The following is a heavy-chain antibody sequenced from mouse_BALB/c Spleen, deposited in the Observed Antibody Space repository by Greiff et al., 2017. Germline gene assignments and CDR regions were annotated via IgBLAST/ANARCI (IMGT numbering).Heavy chain of an antibody. Sequence: EVKLMESGGGLVKPGGSLKLSCAASGFTFSSYAMSWVRQTPEKRLEWVASISSGGSTYYPDSVKGRFTISRDNARNILYLQMSSLRSEDTAMYYCARGGRPLHYFDYWGQGTTLTVSS. V-gene: IGHV5-6-5*01. D-gene: IGHD1-2*01. CDR3: ARGGRPLHYFDY. CDR2: ISSGGST. CDR1: GFTFSSYA. J-gene: IGHJ2*01.